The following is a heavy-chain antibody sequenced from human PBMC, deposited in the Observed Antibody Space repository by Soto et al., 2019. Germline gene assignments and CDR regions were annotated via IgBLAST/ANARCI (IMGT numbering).Heavy chain of an antibody. Sequence: QVQLVQSGAEVKKPGSSVKVSCKASGGTFSSYTISWVRQAPGQGLEWMGRIIPILGIANYAQKFQGRVTITADKSTSTAYMELSNLRSEDTAVYYCARNYGYCSGGSCPGPFDYWGQGTLVTVSS. V-gene: IGHV1-69*02. D-gene: IGHD2-15*01. CDR3: ARNYGYCSGGSCPGPFDY. J-gene: IGHJ4*02. CDR1: GGTFSSYT. CDR2: IIPILGIA.